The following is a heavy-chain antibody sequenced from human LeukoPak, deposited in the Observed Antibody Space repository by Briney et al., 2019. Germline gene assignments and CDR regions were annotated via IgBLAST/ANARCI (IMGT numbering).Heavy chain of an antibody. Sequence: ASVKVSCKASGYTFTSYGISWVRQAPGQGLEWMGWTSAYNGNTNYAQKLQGRVAMTTDTSTSTAYMELRSLRSDDTAVYYCARDRPSGSYYRIFSDPWGQGTLVTVSS. CDR1: GYTFTSYG. CDR3: ARDRPSGSYYRIFSDP. J-gene: IGHJ5*02. D-gene: IGHD1-26*01. V-gene: IGHV1-18*01. CDR2: TSAYNGNT.